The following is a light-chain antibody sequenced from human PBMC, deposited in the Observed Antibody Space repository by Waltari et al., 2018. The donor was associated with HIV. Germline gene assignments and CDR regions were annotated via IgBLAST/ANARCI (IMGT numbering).Light chain of an antibody. Sequence: QPALTQPPSASGSPGQSVTISCTGTTSGVGSYNSVSWYQQHPGKAPKLIIYQVTERPSGVPNRFSGSKSGNTASLTVSGLQPEDEADYYCNSFAGRNTQGIFGTGTKVTVL. CDR1: TSGVGSYNS. V-gene: IGLV2-8*01. J-gene: IGLJ1*01. CDR3: NSFAGRNTQGI. CDR2: QVT.